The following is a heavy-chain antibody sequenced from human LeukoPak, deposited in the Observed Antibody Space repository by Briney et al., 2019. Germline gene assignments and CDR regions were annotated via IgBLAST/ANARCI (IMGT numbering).Heavy chain of an antibody. CDR3: ARDGGGSYYYYYMDV. CDR2: IWYDGSNK. V-gene: IGHV3-33*01. J-gene: IGHJ6*03. D-gene: IGHD1-14*01. Sequence: GGSLRLSCAASGFTFSSYGMHWVRQAPGKGLEWVAVIWYDGSNKYYADSVKGRFTICRDNSKNTLYLQMNSLRAEDTAVYYCARDGGGSYYYYYMDVWGKGTTVTVSS. CDR1: GFTFSSYG.